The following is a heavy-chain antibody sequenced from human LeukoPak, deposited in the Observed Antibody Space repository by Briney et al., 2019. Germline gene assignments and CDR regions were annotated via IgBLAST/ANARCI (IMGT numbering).Heavy chain of an antibody. CDR1: GYTFTGYY. CDR3: ARDLGAAAFGSDY. J-gene: IGHJ4*02. D-gene: IGHD6-13*01. Sequence: ASVKVSCKASGYTFTGYYMHWVRQAPGQGLEWMGWINPNSGGTNYAQKFQGRVTMTRDTSISTAYMELSRLRSDDTAVYYCARDLGAAAFGSDYWGQGTLVTVSS. CDR2: INPNSGGT. V-gene: IGHV1-2*02.